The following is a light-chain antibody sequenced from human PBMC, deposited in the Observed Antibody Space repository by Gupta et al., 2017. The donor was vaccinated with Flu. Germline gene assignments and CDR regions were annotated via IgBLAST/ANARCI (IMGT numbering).Light chain of an antibody. CDR3: MQGAHWPWA. CDR1: QGFVYSDGNTY. J-gene: IGKJ1*01. V-gene: IGKV2-30*01. CDR2: RVS. Sequence: DVVMTQSPLSLPVTLGQPASIPCRPSQGFVYSDGNTYLHWFQQRPGQSPRLLIHRVSNRESGVPDRFSGSGSGTDFTLKISRVEAEDVGIYFCMQGAHWPWAFGQGTTVEIK.